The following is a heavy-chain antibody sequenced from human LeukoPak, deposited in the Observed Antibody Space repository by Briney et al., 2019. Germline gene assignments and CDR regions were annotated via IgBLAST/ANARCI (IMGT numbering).Heavy chain of an antibody. CDR3: ARGHYYGSGSYYNWFDP. Sequence: PSETLSLTCTVSGGSISSYYWSWIRQPPGKGLEWIGYIYYSGSTNYNPSLKSRVTISVDTSKSQFSLKLSSVTAADTAVYYCARGHYYGSGSYYNWFDPWGQGTLVTVSS. V-gene: IGHV4-59*01. D-gene: IGHD3-10*01. CDR1: GGSISSYY. J-gene: IGHJ5*02. CDR2: IYYSGST.